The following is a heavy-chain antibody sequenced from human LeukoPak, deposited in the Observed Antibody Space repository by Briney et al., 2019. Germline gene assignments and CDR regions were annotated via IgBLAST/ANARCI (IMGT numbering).Heavy chain of an antibody. J-gene: IGHJ4*02. Sequence: GSLRLSCAASGFTFSDYYMSWVRQAPGKGPEWVASIKKDESEKYYVDSVSGRFTISRDNAKNSLYLQMNSLRVEDTAVYYCAKEGYWGRGTLVTVSS. CDR2: IKKDESEK. V-gene: IGHV3-7*01. CDR1: GFTFSDYY. CDR3: AKEGY.